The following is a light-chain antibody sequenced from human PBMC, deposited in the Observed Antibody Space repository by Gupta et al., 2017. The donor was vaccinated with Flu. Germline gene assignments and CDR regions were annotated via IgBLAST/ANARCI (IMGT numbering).Light chain of an antibody. J-gene: IGLJ1*01. V-gene: IGLV2-18*02. Sequence: QSALTRPPSVSGSPGQSVTISCTGTSSDVGRYNRVSWYQQSPGTVPKLMIYEVTNRPSGVPDRFSGSKSGNTASLTISGLQAEDEADYYCTSYTSSSTYVFGTGTKVTVL. CDR1: SSDVGRYNR. CDR2: EVT. CDR3: TSYTSSSTYV.